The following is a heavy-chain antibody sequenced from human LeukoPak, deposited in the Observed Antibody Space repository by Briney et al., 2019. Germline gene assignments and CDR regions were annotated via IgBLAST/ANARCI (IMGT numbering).Heavy chain of an antibody. D-gene: IGHD3-9*01. CDR2: ISRSSTYI. CDR1: VSGFTFSSYT. CDR3: ARAIRDGGDFDWSPMDFQH. V-gene: IGHV3-21*01. J-gene: IGHJ1*01. Sequence: GGSLRLSCAASVSGFTFSSYTMNWVRQAPGKGLEWVSSISRSSTYIYYADSVKGRFTISRDNAKNPLYLQMNSLRAEDTAVYYCARAIRDGGDFDWSPMDFQHWGQGTLATVSS.